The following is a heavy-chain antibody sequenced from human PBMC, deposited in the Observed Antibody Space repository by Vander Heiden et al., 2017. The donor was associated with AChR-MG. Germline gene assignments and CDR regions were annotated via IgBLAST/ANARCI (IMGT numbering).Heavy chain of an antibody. Sequence: EVQLVESGGGLVQPGGSRRLSCAASGLTISSYWMSWVRQAPGKGLEWVANINQDVSEKYYVDSVRGRFTISRDNAKNSLYLQMNSLRAEDTAVYYCVREDYDFWNGYYYFDSWGQGTLVTVSS. CDR1: GLTISSYW. J-gene: IGHJ4*02. CDR2: INQDVSEK. D-gene: IGHD3-3*01. V-gene: IGHV3-7*01. CDR3: VREDYDFWNGYYYFDS.